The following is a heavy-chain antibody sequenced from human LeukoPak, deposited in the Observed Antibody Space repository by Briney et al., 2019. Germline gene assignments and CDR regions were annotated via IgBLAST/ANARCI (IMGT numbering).Heavy chain of an antibody. CDR1: GFTFSSYA. V-gene: IGHV3-48*04. CDR3: ASSSGYYFGGVDY. J-gene: IGHJ4*02. D-gene: IGHD3-22*01. Sequence: GGSLRLSCAASGFTFSSYAMSWVRQAPGKGLEWVSYISSSGSTIYYADSVKGRFTISRDNAKNSLYLQMNSLRAEDTAVYYCASSSGYYFGGVDYWGQGTLVTVSS. CDR2: ISSSGSTI.